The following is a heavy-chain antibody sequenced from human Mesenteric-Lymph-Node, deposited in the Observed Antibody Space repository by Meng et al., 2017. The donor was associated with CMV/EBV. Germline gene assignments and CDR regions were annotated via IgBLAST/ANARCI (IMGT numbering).Heavy chain of an antibody. CDR3: ARPLRYNWAYADSYYGMDV. V-gene: IGHV3-49*04. D-gene: IGHD1-20*01. CDR2: IRNKAHGGTT. CDR1: EFTFGDYA. Sequence: GGSLRLSCTASEFTFGDYAMSWVRQAPGKGLEWVGFIRNKAHGGTTEYAASVKGRFTISRDDSKSVAYLQMNSLKTEDTAVYYCARPLRYNWAYADSYYGMDVWGQGTTVTVSS. J-gene: IGHJ6*01.